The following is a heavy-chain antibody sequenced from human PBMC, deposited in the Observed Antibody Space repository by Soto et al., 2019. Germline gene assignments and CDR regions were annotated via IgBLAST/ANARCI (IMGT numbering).Heavy chain of an antibody. CDR3: ARGGDYGGNSYYYAMDV. J-gene: IGHJ6*02. D-gene: IGHD4-17*01. Sequence: PSETLSLTCTVSGASVTSGSYSWSWIRQPPGKGLECIGYFYYSGSTNSNPSLKSRVTVSVDTSKNQFSLRLRSVTAADTAVYYCARGGDYGGNSYYYAMDVWGQGTTVT. CDR1: GASVTSGSYS. CDR2: FYYSGST. V-gene: IGHV4-61*01.